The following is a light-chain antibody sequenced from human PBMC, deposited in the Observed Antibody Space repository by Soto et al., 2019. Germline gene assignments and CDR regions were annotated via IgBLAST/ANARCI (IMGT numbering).Light chain of an antibody. CDR1: QSISNW. CDR2: DAS. J-gene: IGKJ2*01. Sequence: DIQMTQSPSTLSASVGDRVTITCRASQSISNWLAWYQQKPGKAPKLLIYDASSLESGVPSRFSGSASGTEFTLTISSLQPDDFATYYCQQYNSYSLAFGQGTKLEIK. CDR3: QQYNSYSLA. V-gene: IGKV1-5*01.